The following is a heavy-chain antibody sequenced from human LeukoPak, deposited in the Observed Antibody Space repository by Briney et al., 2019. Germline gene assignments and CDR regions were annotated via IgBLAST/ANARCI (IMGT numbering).Heavy chain of an antibody. Sequence: GGSLRLSRAASGFTFSGYEMNWVRQAPGKGLEWVSYISGSGGTTLYADSVKGRFTISRDNAKNSLYLQMNSLRAEDTAVYYCARDEGSDSGMDVWGQGTTLTVSS. CDR1: GFTFSGYE. V-gene: IGHV3-48*03. D-gene: IGHD3-10*01. CDR2: ISGSGGTT. J-gene: IGHJ6*02. CDR3: ARDEGSDSGMDV.